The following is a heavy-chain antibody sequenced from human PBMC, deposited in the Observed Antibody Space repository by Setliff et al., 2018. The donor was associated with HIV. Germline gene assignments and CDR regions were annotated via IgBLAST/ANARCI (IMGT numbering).Heavy chain of an antibody. Sequence: SETLSLTCTVSGGSISSGGYYWSWIRQHPGKGLEWIGYISYSGSTYYNPSLKSRVTISVDTSKNQFSLKLSSVTAADTAVYYCARGDYYDSTGYEGLDSWGRGTLVTVSS. D-gene: IGHD3-22*01. J-gene: IGHJ4*02. V-gene: IGHV4-31*03. CDR1: GGSISSGGYY. CDR2: ISYSGST. CDR3: ARGDYYDSTGYEGLDS.